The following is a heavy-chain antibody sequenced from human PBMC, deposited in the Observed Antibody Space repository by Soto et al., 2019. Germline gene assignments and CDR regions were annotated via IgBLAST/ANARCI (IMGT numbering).Heavy chain of an antibody. D-gene: IGHD6-19*01. J-gene: IGHJ4*02. CDR2: MSNSGDET. V-gene: IGHV3-23*01. CDR1: GFTFRTYA. Sequence: EAQLLESGGGLIQPGGSLRLSCAASGFTFRTYAMGWVRQAPGKGLEWVSVMSNSGDETYYADSVKGRFTISRDNFQNTLYLQLSSLRADDTAVYYCAKDAARTSGWYYFDFWGQGTLVTVSS. CDR3: AKDAARTSGWYYFDF.